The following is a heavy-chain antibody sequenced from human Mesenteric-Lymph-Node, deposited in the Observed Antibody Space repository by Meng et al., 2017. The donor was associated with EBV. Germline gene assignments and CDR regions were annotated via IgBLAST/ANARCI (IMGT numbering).Heavy chain of an antibody. Sequence: QVQLMQYGSELKKPGASVKVSCKASGYTFTNYSMNCVRQAPGQGLEWMGWIYTNTGNPTYAQGFTGRFVFSLDTSVSTAYLQISSLQAEDTAVYYCARGDTELYGTFDPWGQGTLVTVSS. CDR3: ARGDTELYGTFDP. J-gene: IGHJ5*02. CDR1: GYTFTNYS. D-gene: IGHD3-3*01. CDR2: IYTNTGNP. V-gene: IGHV7-4-1*02.